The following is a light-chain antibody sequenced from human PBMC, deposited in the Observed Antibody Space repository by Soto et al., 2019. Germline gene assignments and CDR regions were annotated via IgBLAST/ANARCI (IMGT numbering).Light chain of an antibody. Sequence: EIVMTHSPATLSVSPGERATLSCRASLSVSSNLAWYKQKPCQAPRLLIYGASTRATGIPARFSGSGSATEFTRTISRPKSEDFAVYYWQQYNNWYPCTFGQGTKVEIK. CDR3: QQYNNWYPCT. CDR2: GAS. CDR1: LSVSSN. V-gene: IGKV3-15*01. J-gene: IGKJ1*01.